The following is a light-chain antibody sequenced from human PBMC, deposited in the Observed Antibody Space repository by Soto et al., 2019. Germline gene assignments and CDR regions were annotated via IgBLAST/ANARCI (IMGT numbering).Light chain of an antibody. CDR3: ASWDDSLNGPV. Sequence: QSVLTQPPSASGTPGQRVTISCSGSSSNVGGNPVNWYQRVPTTAPKLLIYTNTQRPSGVPDRFSGSKSGTSASLAISGLQSEHEADYYCASWDDSLNGPVFGTGTKLTVL. V-gene: IGLV1-44*01. CDR2: TNT. CDR1: SSNVGGNP. J-gene: IGLJ1*01.